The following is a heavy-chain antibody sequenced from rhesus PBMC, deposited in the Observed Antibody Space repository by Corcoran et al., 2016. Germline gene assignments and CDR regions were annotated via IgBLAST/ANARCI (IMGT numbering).Heavy chain of an antibody. V-gene: IGHV4-80*01. Sequence: QVQLQESGPGLVKPSETLSLTCAVSGGSFSSYWWSWIRQPPGKGLEWIGEINGNSGSTNYNPALKIRVNISKDASKNQFSLKLSSVTAADTAVYYCARYGIAAAPDDAFDFWGQGLRVTVSS. D-gene: IGHD6-25*01. J-gene: IGHJ3*01. CDR3: ARYGIAAAPDDAFDF. CDR2: INGNSGST. CDR1: GGSFSSYW.